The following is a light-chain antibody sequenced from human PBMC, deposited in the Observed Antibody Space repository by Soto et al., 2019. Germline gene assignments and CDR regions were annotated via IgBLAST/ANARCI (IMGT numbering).Light chain of an antibody. J-gene: IGKJ5*01. CDR2: DAS. Sequence: DIEMTQSPSSLSASVGDRVTITCQASQDISNDLNWYQQKTGRATKLLIYDASSLESRVSSRFSGSGSGTHFTFTISSLQPDDIATYYCQQYEDFPLTFGQGTRLDIK. CDR1: QDISND. V-gene: IGKV1-33*01. CDR3: QQYEDFPLT.